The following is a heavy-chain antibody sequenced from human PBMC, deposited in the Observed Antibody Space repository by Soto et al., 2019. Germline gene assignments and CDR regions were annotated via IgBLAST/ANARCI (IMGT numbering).Heavy chain of an antibody. CDR1: GGSISNAAYS. CDR3: ARDLEYSSDY. D-gene: IGHD6-6*01. J-gene: IGHJ4*02. CDR2: IYPSGMP. V-gene: IGHV4-30-2*01. Sequence: SETLSLTCTVSGGSISNAAYSWSWIRQPPGKGLEWIGYIYPSGMPFYNPSLRSRVTISIDRSNDQFSLNLKSVTAADTAVYYCARDLEYSSDYWGQGTLVTVSS.